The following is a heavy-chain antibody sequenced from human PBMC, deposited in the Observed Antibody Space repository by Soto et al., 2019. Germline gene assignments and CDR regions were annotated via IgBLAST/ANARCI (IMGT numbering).Heavy chain of an antibody. V-gene: IGHV3-48*03. Sequence: PGGSLRLSCAASGFTFSSYEMNWVRQAPGKGLEWVSYISSGGTTIYYADSVKGRFTISRDNAKNSLYLQMSSLSAEDTAVYYCARVASGWYRYYFDCWGQGTLVTVPS. D-gene: IGHD6-19*01. CDR3: ARVASGWYRYYFDC. CDR1: GFTFSSYE. CDR2: ISSGGTTI. J-gene: IGHJ4*02.